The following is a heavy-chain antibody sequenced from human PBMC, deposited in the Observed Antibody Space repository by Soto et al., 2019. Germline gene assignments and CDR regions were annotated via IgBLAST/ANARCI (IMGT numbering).Heavy chain of an antibody. D-gene: IGHD3-16*02. V-gene: IGHV3-30*03. CDR1: GFTFSSYG. Sequence: GGSLRLSCAASGFTFSSYGMHWVRQAPGKGLEWVAVISYDGSNKYYADSVKGRFTISRDNSKNTLYLQMNSLRAEDTAVYYCARAQGRAGIILLDYWGQGTLVTVYS. CDR2: ISYDGSNK. J-gene: IGHJ4*02. CDR3: ARAQGRAGIILLDY.